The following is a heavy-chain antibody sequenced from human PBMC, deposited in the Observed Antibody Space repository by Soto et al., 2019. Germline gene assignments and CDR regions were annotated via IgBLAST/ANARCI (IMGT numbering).Heavy chain of an antibody. V-gene: IGHV3-7*01. J-gene: IGHJ4*02. CDR3: AVQGATFDY. D-gene: IGHD1-26*01. CDR1: GFTFSSYW. Sequence: EVQLVESGGGLVQPGGSLRLSCAASGFTFSSYWMSWVRQAPGKGLECVANINQDGSGKYYVDSVKGRFTISRDNAMNSLSLQMNSLRAEDTAVYYCAVQGATFDYWGQGTLVTVSS. CDR2: INQDGSGK.